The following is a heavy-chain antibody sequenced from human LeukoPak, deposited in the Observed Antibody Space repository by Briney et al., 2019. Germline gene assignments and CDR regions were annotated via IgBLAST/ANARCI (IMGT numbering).Heavy chain of an antibody. Sequence: SETLSLTCAVSGGSISSSNWWSWVRQPPGKGLEWIGEIYHSGSTNYNPSLKSRVTISVDKSKNQFSLKLSSVTAADTAVYYCARVPDPKTYYYDSSGYRGRFDPWGQGTLVTVSS. CDR3: ARVPDPKTYYYDSSGYRGRFDP. J-gene: IGHJ5*02. CDR2: IYHSGST. V-gene: IGHV4-4*02. D-gene: IGHD3-22*01. CDR1: GGSISSSNW.